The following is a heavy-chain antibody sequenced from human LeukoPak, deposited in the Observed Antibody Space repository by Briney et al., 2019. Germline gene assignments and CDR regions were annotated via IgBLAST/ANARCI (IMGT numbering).Heavy chain of an antibody. CDR3: AAIFGVVTPYYYYYYMDV. V-gene: IGHV1-2*02. J-gene: IGHJ6*03. Sequence: ASVKVSCKASGYTFTGYYMHWVRQAPGQGLEWMGWINPNNGGTNYAQKFQGRVTMTRDTSISTAYMELSRLRSDDTAVYYCAAIFGVVTPYYYYYYMDVWGKGTTVTVSS. D-gene: IGHD3-3*01. CDR2: INPNNGGT. CDR1: GYTFTGYY.